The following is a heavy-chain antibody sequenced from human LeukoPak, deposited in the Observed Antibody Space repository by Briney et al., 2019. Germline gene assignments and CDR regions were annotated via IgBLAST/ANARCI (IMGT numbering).Heavy chain of an antibody. V-gene: IGHV3-23*01. D-gene: IGHD3-9*01. CDR2: INFSGGST. CDR3: AKDVTTGYFYFDY. Sequence: GGSLRLSCAASGFTFSNAWMSWVRQAPGKGLEWVSVINFSGGSTYYADSVKGRFTISRDNSKNTLSLQMNSLRAEDTAIYYCAKDVTTGYFYFDYWGQGTLVTVSS. CDR1: GFTFSNAW. J-gene: IGHJ4*02.